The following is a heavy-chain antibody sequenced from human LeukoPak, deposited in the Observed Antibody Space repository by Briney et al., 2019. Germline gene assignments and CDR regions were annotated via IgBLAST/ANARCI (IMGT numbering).Heavy chain of an antibody. CDR1: GYTFTSYY. CDR3: ARDTLWRDIVVVPAASGAFDI. D-gene: IGHD2-2*01. Sequence: ASVKVSCKASGYTFTSYYMHWVRQAPGQGLEWMGIINPSGGSTSYAQKFQGRVTMTRDTSISTAYMELSRLRSDDTAVYYCARDTLWRDIVVVPAASGAFDIWGQGTMVTVSS. CDR2: INPSGGST. J-gene: IGHJ3*02. V-gene: IGHV1-46*01.